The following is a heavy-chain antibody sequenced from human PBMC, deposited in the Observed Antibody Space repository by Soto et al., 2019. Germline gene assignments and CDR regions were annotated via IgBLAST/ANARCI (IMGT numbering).Heavy chain of an antibody. D-gene: IGHD4-17*01. V-gene: IGHV3-21*01. J-gene: IGHJ4*02. Sequence: GGSLRLSCAASGFTFSSYSMNWVRQAPGKGLEWVSSISSSSSYIYYADSVKGRFTISRDNAKNSLYLQMNSLRAEDTAVYYCARDDYGDLETITWGQGTLVTVSS. CDR2: ISSSSSYI. CDR3: ARDDYGDLETIT. CDR1: GFTFSSYS.